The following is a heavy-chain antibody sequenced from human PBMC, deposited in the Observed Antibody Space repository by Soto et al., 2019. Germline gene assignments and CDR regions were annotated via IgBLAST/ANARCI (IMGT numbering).Heavy chain of an antibody. CDR1: GYTFSSYA. CDR3: ARAGDSSGYYYDPWFY. D-gene: IGHD3-22*01. CDR2: IIPIFGTA. J-gene: IGHJ4*02. V-gene: IGHV1-69*06. Sequence: ASSVKVSCKASGYTFSSYAISWVRQAPGQGLEWMGWIIPIFGTANYAQKFQGRVTITADKSTSTAYMELSSLRSDDTAVYYCARAGDSSGYYYDPWFYWGQGTLVTVSS.